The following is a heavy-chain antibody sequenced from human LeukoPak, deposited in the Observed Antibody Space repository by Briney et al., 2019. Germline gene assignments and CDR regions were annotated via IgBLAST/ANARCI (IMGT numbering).Heavy chain of an antibody. Sequence: ASVKVSCKASGYIFTGYYMHWVRQAPGQGLEWMGWINPNSGGTNYAQKFQGRVTMTRDTSIRTAYMELSRLRSDDTAVYYCAAPLGATEAFDYWGQGTLVTVSP. CDR1: GYIFTGYY. CDR3: AAPLGATEAFDY. J-gene: IGHJ4*02. CDR2: INPNSGGT. V-gene: IGHV1-2*02. D-gene: IGHD1-26*01.